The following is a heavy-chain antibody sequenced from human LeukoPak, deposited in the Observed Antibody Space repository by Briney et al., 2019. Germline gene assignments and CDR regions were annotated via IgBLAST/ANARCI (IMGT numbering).Heavy chain of an antibody. CDR3: ARIETYYYGSGSSRTDVFDI. V-gene: IGHV3-48*01. CDR1: GFTFSHAW. CDR2: ISSSSSTI. Sequence: GGSLRLSCAVSGFTFSHAWMSWVRQAPGKGLEWVSYISSSSSTIYYADSVKGRFTISRDNAKNSLYLQMNSLRAEDTAVYYCARIETYYYGSGSSRTDVFDIWGQGTMVTVSS. D-gene: IGHD3-10*01. J-gene: IGHJ3*02.